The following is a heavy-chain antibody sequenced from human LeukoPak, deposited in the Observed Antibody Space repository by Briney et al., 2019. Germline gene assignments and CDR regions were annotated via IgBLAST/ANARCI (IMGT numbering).Heavy chain of an antibody. CDR1: GYTFTNYY. V-gene: IGHV1-46*01. CDR3: ARDLQMTTVSKVGDFEF. Sequence: ASVKVSCKASGYTFTNYYIHCLRQAPGQGLEWMGIIKPTDGDTNYAQKFRGRFTMTRDTSTATVYMDLSSLRSEDTAVYYCARDLQMTTVSKVGDFEFWGQGTLDTVSS. CDR2: IKPTDGDT. J-gene: IGHJ4*02. D-gene: IGHD4-17*01.